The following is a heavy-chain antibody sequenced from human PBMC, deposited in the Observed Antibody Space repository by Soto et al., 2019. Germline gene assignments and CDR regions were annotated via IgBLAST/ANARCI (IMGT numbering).Heavy chain of an antibody. V-gene: IGHV3-64D*09. Sequence: GGSLRLSCAASGFTFSSYAMNWVRQAPGKGLEYVSAISSNGGSTYYADSVKGRFTISRDNSKNTLYLQMSSLRAEDTAVYYCVKLTPGGSYYYWGQGTLVTVSS. J-gene: IGHJ4*02. D-gene: IGHD1-26*01. CDR2: ISSNGGST. CDR3: VKLTPGGSYYY. CDR1: GFTFSSYA.